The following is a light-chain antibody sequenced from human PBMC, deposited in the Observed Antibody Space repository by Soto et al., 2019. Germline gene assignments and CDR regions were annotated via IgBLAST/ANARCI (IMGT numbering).Light chain of an antibody. V-gene: IGLV3-25*03. J-gene: IGLJ2*01. Sequence: SSELTQPPSVSVSPGQTARITCSGDALPKQYAYWYQQKPGQAPVLVIYKDSERTSGIPERLSGSSSGTTVTLTISGVQAEDEADYYCQSADSSGTYVVFGGGTKLTVL. CDR3: QSADSSGTYVV. CDR1: ALPKQY. CDR2: KDS.